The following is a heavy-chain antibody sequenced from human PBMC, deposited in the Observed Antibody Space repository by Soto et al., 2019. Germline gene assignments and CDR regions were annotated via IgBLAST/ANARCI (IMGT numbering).Heavy chain of an antibody. D-gene: IGHD1-1*01. V-gene: IGHV3-53*01. J-gene: IGHJ3*01. CDR3: ANWHERENAHDV. CDR2: LYDVDGS. Sequence: GGSLRLSCAASGLTVSGKKYVAWVRQAPGKGLEWVSALYDVDGSFYSDSVKGRFTTSSDSSKTTVYLQMNDLRPADTAVYYCANWHERENAHDVWGQGTSVTVS. CDR1: GLTVSGKKY.